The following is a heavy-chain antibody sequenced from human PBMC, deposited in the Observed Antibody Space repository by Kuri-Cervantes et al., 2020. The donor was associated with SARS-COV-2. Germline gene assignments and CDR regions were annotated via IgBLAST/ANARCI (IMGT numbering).Heavy chain of an antibody. J-gene: IGHJ4*02. D-gene: IGHD1-26*01. CDR1: GGSISSYY. Sequence: ESLKISCTVSGGSISSYYWSWIRQPAGKGLEWIGRIYTSGSTNYNPSLKSRVTMSVDTSKNQFSLKLSSVTAADTAVYYCARRWSLVGATFFDYWGQGTLVTVSS. CDR2: IYTSGST. V-gene: IGHV4-4*07. CDR3: ARRWSLVGATFFDY.